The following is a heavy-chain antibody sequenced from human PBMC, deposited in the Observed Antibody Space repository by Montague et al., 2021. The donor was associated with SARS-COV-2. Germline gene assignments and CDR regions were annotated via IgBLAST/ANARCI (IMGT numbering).Heavy chain of an antibody. Sequence: SETLSLTCTVSGGSISSYYWSWIRQPPGKGLEWIGYIYYSGSTNYNPSPKSRVTISVDTSKNQFSLKLSSVTAADTAVYYCARLLFLPSAAAPSFDPWGQGTLVTVSS. CDR3: ARLLFLPSAAAPSFDP. D-gene: IGHD6-13*01. CDR2: IYYSGST. CDR1: GGSISSYY. J-gene: IGHJ5*02. V-gene: IGHV4-59*08.